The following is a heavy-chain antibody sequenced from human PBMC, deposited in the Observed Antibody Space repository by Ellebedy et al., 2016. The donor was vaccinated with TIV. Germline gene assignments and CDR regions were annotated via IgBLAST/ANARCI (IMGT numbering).Heavy chain of an antibody. CDR2: IIPIFGTA. D-gene: IGHD2-2*01. Sequence: ASVKVSCKASGGTFSSHAISWVRQAPGQGLEWMGGIIPIFGTANYAQKFQGRVTITADKSTRTAYMELSSLRPEDTAVYYCAAAAIRPARLYYYYGMDVWGQGTTVTVSS. J-gene: IGHJ6*02. V-gene: IGHV1-69*06. CDR1: GGTFSSHA. CDR3: AAAAIRPARLYYYYGMDV.